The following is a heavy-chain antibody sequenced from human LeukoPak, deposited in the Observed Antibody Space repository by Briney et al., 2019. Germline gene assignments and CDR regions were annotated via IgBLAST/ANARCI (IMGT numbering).Heavy chain of an antibody. V-gene: IGHV3-11*01. D-gene: IGHD3-16*01. Sequence: GGSLRLSCAASGFTFGDYYMSWIRQAPGKGLEWVSYISNSGNTIKEADSVKGRFTISRDNAQNSLFLQMKSLRAEDTAVYYCARYRVITNDYFDSWGQGTQVTVSS. CDR2: ISNSGNTI. CDR3: ARYRVITNDYFDS. J-gene: IGHJ4*02. CDR1: GFTFGDYY.